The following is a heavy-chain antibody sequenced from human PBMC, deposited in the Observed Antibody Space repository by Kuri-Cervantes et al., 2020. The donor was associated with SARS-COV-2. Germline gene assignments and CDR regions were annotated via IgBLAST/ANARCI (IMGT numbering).Heavy chain of an antibody. Sequence: GESLKISCAASGFTFSSYSTNWVRQAPGKGLEWVSYISSSSSTIYYADSVKGRFTISRDNAKNSLYLQMNSLRAEDTAVYYCAGGYPFYYYYGMDVWGQGTTVTVSS. V-gene: IGHV3-48*01. CDR3: AGGYPFYYYYGMDV. CDR2: ISSSSSTI. J-gene: IGHJ6*02. D-gene: IGHD6-13*01. CDR1: GFTFSSYS.